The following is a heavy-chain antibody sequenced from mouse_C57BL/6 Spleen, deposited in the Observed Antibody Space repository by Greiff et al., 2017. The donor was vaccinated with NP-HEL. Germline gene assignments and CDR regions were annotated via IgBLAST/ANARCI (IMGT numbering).Heavy chain of an antibody. CDR2: ISDGGSYT. D-gene: IGHD1-1*01. CDR3: ARDLRYTTVVAPLDF. V-gene: IGHV5-4*01. CDR1: GFTFSSYA. Sequence: EVMLVESGGGLVKPGGSLKLSCAASGFTFSSYAMSWVRQTPEKRLEWVATISDGGSYTYYPDNVKGRFTISRDNAKNNLYLQMSHLKSEDTAMYYCARDLRYTTVVAPLDFWGQGTTLTVSS. J-gene: IGHJ2*01.